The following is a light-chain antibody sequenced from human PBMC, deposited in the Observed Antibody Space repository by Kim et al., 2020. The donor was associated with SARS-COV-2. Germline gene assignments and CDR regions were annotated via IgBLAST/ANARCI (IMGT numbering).Light chain of an antibody. J-gene: IGKJ2*01. V-gene: IGKV3-11*01. Sequence: SLSQGKRPTLSPGASRSVRTYLASYPQKPGHAPTLLLCDASHGATGIPARFSGSGSGTDFTLTISSLEPEDFAVYYCQQRSNSPPVFGQGTKLEI. CDR1: RSVRTY. CDR3: QQRSNSPPV. CDR2: DAS.